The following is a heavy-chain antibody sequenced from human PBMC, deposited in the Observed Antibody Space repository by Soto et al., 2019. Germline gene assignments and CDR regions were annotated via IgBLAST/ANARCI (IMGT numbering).Heavy chain of an antibody. V-gene: IGHV3-64*01. J-gene: IGHJ3*02. CDR2: ISSNGGST. CDR1: GFTFSSYA. Sequence: PGGSLRLSCAASGFTFSSYAMHWVRQAPGKGLEYVSAISSNGGSTYYANSVKGRFTISRDNSKNTLYLQMGSLRAEDMAVYYCARDVGDNGNYRGAFDIWGRGTVVTVSS. D-gene: IGHD1-26*01. CDR3: ARDVGDNGNYRGAFDI.